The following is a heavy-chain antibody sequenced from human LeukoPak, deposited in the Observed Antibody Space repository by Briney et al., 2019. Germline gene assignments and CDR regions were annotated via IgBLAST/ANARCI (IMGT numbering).Heavy chain of an antibody. J-gene: IGHJ4*02. CDR2: IWYDGSNK. Sequence: GGSLRLSCAASGFTFSSYGMHWVRQAPGKGLEWVAVIWYDGSNKYYADSVKGRFTISRDNSKNTLYLQMNSLRAEDTAVYYCAREGCSSTSCLGYWGQGALVTVSS. CDR3: AREGCSSTSCLGY. D-gene: IGHD2-2*01. V-gene: IGHV3-33*01. CDR1: GFTFSSYG.